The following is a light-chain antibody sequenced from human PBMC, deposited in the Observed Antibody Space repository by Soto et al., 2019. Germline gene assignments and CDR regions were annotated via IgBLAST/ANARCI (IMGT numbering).Light chain of an antibody. CDR1: KIGRKS. V-gene: IGLV3-21*02. J-gene: IGLJ2*01. Sequence: SYELTQSPSVSVGPGQTARITCGEKKIGRKSVNWYQQKPGQAPVLVVYGDSDRPSGIPERFSGSNSGNTATLTISRVEAGDEAAYYCQVWDSSADHVVFGGGTKLTVL. CDR2: GDS. CDR3: QVWDSSADHVV.